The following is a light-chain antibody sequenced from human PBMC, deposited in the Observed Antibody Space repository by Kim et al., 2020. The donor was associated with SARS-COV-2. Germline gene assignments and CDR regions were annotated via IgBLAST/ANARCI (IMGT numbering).Light chain of an antibody. CDR1: QSVLYSSNNKNY. CDR2: WAS. V-gene: IGKV4-1*01. J-gene: IGKJ2*01. Sequence: ATINCKSSQSVLYSSNNKNYLAWYQQKPGQPPKLLIYWASTRESGVPDRFSGSGSGTDFTLTISSLQAEDVAVYYCQQYYSTPPLTFGQGTKLEI. CDR3: QQYYSTPPLT.